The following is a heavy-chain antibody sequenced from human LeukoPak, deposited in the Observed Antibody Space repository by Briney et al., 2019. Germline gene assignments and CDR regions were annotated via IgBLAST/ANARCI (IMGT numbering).Heavy chain of an antibody. Sequence: PGGSLTLSCAASGPTFSGHLPHWVPQAPGKGREWVAGTAYEGGEKYYAYSVSGRFTICRENSDNTVYLQMNGLRLEDTAVYFCAREGDRHLTFDYWGRGTLVTVSS. V-gene: IGHV3-30*01. D-gene: IGHD3-16*01. CDR3: AREGDRHLTFDY. CDR2: TAYEGGEK. J-gene: IGHJ4*02. CDR1: GPTFSGHL.